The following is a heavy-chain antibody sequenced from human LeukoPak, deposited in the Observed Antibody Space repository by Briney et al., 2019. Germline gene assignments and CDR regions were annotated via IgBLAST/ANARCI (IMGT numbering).Heavy chain of an antibody. CDR3: ARGGFSHGFDI. CDR1: GFTFSSYW. D-gene: IGHD3-22*01. Sequence: GGSLRLSCAASGFTFSSYWMHWVRQAPGKGLVWVSRIDNDGSDTIYADSVKGRFTVSRDNAKNTVYLQMNSLRVGDTAVYYCARGGFSHGFDIWGQGTVVTVSS. CDR2: IDNDGSDT. J-gene: IGHJ3*02. V-gene: IGHV3-74*01.